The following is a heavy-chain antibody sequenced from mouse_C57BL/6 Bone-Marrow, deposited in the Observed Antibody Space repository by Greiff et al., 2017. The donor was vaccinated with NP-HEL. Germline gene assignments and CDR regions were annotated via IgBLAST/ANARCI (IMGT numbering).Heavy chain of an antibody. CDR1: GVDFSRYW. D-gene: IGHD1-1*01. J-gene: IGHJ1*03. CDR2: INPDSSTI. Sequence: EAGGVDFSRYWMSWVRRAPGKGLEWIGEINPDSSTINYAPSLKDKFIISRDNAKNTLYLQMSKVRSEDTALYYCAREGTTGGHFDVWGTGTTVTVSS. CDR3: AREGTTGGHFDV. V-gene: IGHV4-1*01.